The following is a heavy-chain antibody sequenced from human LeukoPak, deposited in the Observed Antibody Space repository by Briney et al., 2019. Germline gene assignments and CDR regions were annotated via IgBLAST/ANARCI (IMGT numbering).Heavy chain of an antibody. D-gene: IGHD3-3*01. Sequence: GGSLRLSCAASGFTFSSYWMSWVRQAPGKGLEWVANIKQDGSEKYYVDSVKGRFTISRDNAKNSLYLQMNSLRAEDTAVYYCARDGDFWSGPGYYYYGMDVWGQGTTVTVSS. CDR1: GFTFSSYW. V-gene: IGHV3-7*01. CDR3: ARDGDFWSGPGYYYYGMDV. CDR2: IKQDGSEK. J-gene: IGHJ6*02.